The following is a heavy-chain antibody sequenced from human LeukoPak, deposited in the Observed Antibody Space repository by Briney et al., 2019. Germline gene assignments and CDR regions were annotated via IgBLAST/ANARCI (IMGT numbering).Heavy chain of an antibody. Sequence: SETLSLTCTVPGGSISSYYWSWIRQPPGKGLEWIGPIYYTGRTKPNPSLKSRVAISVDTSKNQFSLKLSSVTAADTAVYYCARDVAFGSGSYFWFDPGGQGTLVTVSS. J-gene: IGHJ5*02. CDR2: IYYTGRT. CDR3: ARDVAFGSGSYFWFDP. D-gene: IGHD3-10*01. V-gene: IGHV4-59*12. CDR1: GGSISSYY.